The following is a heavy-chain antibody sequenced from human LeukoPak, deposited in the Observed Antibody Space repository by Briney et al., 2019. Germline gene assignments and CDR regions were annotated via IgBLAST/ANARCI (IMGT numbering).Heavy chain of an antibody. CDR2: ITSRGERK. D-gene: IGHD3-22*01. CDR1: GFTFSIYA. Sequence: GGSLRLSCAASGFTFSIYAMSWVRQAPGKGLQWVSSITSRGERKWYVDSVKGRFTITRDNSENTLYLQMHSLRAEDTAVYYCARDRPNYYGSDGHYYRRDGDYWGRGTLVSVSS. J-gene: IGHJ4*02. CDR3: ARDRPNYYGSDGHYYRRDGDY. V-gene: IGHV3-23*01.